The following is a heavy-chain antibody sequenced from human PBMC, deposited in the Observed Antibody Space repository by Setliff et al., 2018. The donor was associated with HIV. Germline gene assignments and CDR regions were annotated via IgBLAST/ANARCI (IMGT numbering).Heavy chain of an antibody. V-gene: IGHV1-18*01. CDR2: ISPYNGDT. CDR1: GYRFNTYG. Sequence: ASVKVSCKASGYRFNTYGISWVRQAPGQGLEWMGWISPYNGDTRFAQSLQGRVTLTTDTSTNTAYMEMRSLRSDDTAVYYCARYGSSSWDNYYYMDVWGKGTTVTVSS. J-gene: IGHJ6*03. D-gene: IGHD6-13*01. CDR3: ARYGSSSWDNYYYMDV.